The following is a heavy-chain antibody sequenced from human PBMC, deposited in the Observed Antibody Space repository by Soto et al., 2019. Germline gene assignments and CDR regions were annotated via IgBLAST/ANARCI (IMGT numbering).Heavy chain of an antibody. D-gene: IGHD2-15*01. CDR1: GFTFSSYP. Sequence: QVQLVESGGGVVQPGTSLRLSCAASGFTFSSYPMHWVRQASGKGLDWVAVMSSDGSHKYYADSVKGRFTISRDNSKNSVYLQLDSLRADDTAIYYCARQDIRDAFDIRGQGTVVTVSS. J-gene: IGHJ3*02. CDR3: ARQDIRDAFDI. V-gene: IGHV3-30-3*01. CDR2: MSSDGSHK.